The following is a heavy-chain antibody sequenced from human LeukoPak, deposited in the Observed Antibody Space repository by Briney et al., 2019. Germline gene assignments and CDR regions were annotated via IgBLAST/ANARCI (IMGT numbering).Heavy chain of an antibody. J-gene: IGHJ3*02. V-gene: IGHV4-59*01. CDR3: ARCGGDCYYSPAFDI. Sequence: SETLSLTCTVSGGSISSYYWSWIRQPPGKGLEWIGYIYYSGSTNYNPSLKSRVTISVDTSKNQFSLKLSSVTAADTAAYYCARCGGDCYYSPAFDIWGQGTMVTVSS. CDR1: GGSISSYY. CDR2: IYYSGST. D-gene: IGHD2-21*02.